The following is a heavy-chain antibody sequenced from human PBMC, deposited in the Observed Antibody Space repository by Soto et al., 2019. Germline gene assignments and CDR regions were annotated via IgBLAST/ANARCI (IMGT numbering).Heavy chain of an antibody. V-gene: IGHV1-3*01. CDR2: INAGNGNT. D-gene: IGHD4-4*01. J-gene: IGHJ6*02. Sequence: ASVKVSCKASGYTFTSYAMHWVRQAPGQRLEWMGWINAGNGNTKYSQKFQGRVTITRDTSASTAYMELSSLRSEDTAVYYCASSEGYYSDYYYYGMDVWGQGTTVTVSS. CDR1: GYTFTSYA. CDR3: ASSEGYYSDYYYYGMDV.